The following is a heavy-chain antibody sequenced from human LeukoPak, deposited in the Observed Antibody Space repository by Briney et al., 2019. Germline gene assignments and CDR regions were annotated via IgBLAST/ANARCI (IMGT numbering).Heavy chain of an antibody. Sequence: GESLKISCKVSGYSFTTYWIGWVRQIPGKGLEWMGVIYPGDSDTRYSPSFQGQVTISADKSISTAFLQWSSLKASDAAMYYCARRLPLQNWFDPWGQGALVTVSS. CDR2: IYPGDSDT. CDR1: GYSFTTYW. D-gene: IGHD3-16*01. CDR3: ARRLPLQNWFDP. V-gene: IGHV5-51*01. J-gene: IGHJ5*02.